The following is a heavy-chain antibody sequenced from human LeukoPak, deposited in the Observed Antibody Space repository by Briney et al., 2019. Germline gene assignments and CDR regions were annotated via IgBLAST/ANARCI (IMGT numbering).Heavy chain of an antibody. V-gene: IGHV3-23*01. CDR2: ISGSGGRT. CDR1: GVTFSSYA. Sequence: GGSLRLSCAASGVTFSSYAMIWVRQAPGKGLEWGSAISGSGGRTYYADSVKGRFTTSRDNSKNTLYLQMNSLRAEDTAVYYCAKSSNYYGSGSYLDYWGQGTLVTVSS. D-gene: IGHD3-10*01. J-gene: IGHJ4*02. CDR3: AKSSNYYGSGSYLDY.